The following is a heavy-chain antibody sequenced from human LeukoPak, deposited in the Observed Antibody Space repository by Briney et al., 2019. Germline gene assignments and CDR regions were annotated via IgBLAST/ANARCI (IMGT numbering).Heavy chain of an antibody. CDR1: SGSFSSYY. V-gene: IGHV4-59*01. Sequence: SETLSLTCTVSSGSFSSYYWSWIRQPPGKGLEWIGYIYYSGSTDYNPSLKSRVTMSLDTSKNQFSLNLSSVTAADTAVYYCARAVITFGGVVAKGFDCWGQGTLVTVSS. J-gene: IGHJ4*02. D-gene: IGHD3-16*02. CDR2: IYYSGST. CDR3: ARAVITFGGVVAKGFDC.